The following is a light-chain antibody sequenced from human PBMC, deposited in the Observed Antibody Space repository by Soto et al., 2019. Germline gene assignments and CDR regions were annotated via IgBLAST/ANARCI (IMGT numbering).Light chain of an antibody. Sequence: QSALAQPASVSGSPGQSITISCTGSVSDVGSFGPVSWYQQHPGQVPKLIIYEGNRRPSGVSSRFSGSKSGNTASLTISGLQAEDEADYYCCSYVGARTYVSGAGTKVTVL. V-gene: IGLV2-23*01. CDR2: EGN. J-gene: IGLJ1*01. CDR1: VSDVGSFGP. CDR3: CSYVGARTYV.